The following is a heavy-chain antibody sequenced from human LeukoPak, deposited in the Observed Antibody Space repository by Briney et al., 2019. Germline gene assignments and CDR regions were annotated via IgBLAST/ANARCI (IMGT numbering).Heavy chain of an antibody. D-gene: IGHD6-19*01. CDR3: AKDPSSSGWYSHFDY. J-gene: IGHJ4*02. Sequence: GRSLRLSCVASGFTFSSHAMHWVRQAPGKGLEWVAVISKDGSNKYYADSVKGRFTISRDNSKSTMYLQMNSLRAEDTAVYFCAKDPSSSGWYSHFDYWGQGTLVTVSS. CDR1: GFTFSSHA. V-gene: IGHV3-30*04. CDR2: ISKDGSNK.